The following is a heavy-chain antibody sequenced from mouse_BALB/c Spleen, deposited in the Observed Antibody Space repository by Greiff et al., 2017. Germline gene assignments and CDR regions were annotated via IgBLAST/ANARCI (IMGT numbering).Heavy chain of an antibody. J-gene: IGHJ2*01. D-gene: IGHD1-1*01. Sequence: EVQLQQSGAELVKPGASVKLSCTASGFNIKDTYMHWVKQRPEQGLEWIGRIDPANGNTKYDPKFQGKATITADTSSNTAYLQLSSLTSEDTAVYYCAVRDYYGSSYDYFDYWGQGTTLTVSS. CDR2: IDPANGNT. V-gene: IGHV14-3*02. CDR1: GFNIKDTY. CDR3: AVRDYYGSSYDYFDY.